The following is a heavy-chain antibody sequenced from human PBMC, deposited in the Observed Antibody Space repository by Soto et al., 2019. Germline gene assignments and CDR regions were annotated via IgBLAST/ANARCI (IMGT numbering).Heavy chain of an antibody. V-gene: IGHV4-31*03. J-gene: IGHJ4*02. CDR2: GYYSGST. Sequence: QVQLQESGPGLVKPSQTLSLTCTVSGGSISSGDFYWSWIRQHPGKGLEWIGYGYYSGSTYYNPSLKIRVSISVDTSKNEFSLKLNSVTAADTAVYYCARSLVGLATIGAFDSWGQGTLVTVSS. D-gene: IGHD5-12*01. CDR3: ARSLVGLATIGAFDS. CDR1: GGSISSGDFY.